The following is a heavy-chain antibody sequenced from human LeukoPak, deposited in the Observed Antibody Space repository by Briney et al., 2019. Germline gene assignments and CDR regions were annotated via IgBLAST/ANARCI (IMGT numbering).Heavy chain of an antibody. D-gene: IGHD2-15*01. V-gene: IGHV4-39*01. CDR1: DGSISSSSYY. CDR2: IYYSGST. J-gene: IGHJ4*02. CDR3: ATSVVAASPAFDY. Sequence: SETLSLTCTVSDGSISSSSYYWGWIRQPPGKGLEWIGSIYYSGSTYYNPSLKSRVTISVDTSKNQFSLKLSSVTAADTAVYYCATSVVAASPAFDYWGQGTLVTVSS.